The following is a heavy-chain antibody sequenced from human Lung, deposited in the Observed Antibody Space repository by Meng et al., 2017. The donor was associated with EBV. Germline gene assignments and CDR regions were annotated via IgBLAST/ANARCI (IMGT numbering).Heavy chain of an antibody. Sequence: QVRLVQSGAEVKKPXASVNVSCKISGYTFTNYYMHWVREAPGQGLEWMGVKNPNSGSTTYAQKFQGRVTMTRDTSTSTVYMEVRRLTSEDTAVYFCARGLVVAGAPGYWGQGTLVTVSS. CDR2: KNPNSGST. D-gene: IGHD2-15*01. J-gene: IGHJ4*02. CDR3: ARGLVVAGAPGY. V-gene: IGHV1-46*01. CDR1: GYTFTNYY.